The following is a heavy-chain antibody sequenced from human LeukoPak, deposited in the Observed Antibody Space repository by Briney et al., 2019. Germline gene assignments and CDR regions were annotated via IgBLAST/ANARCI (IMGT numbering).Heavy chain of an antibody. J-gene: IGHJ4*02. D-gene: IGHD4-17*01. CDR3: ARGTVTANDY. V-gene: IGHV1-8*03. Sequence: ASVKVSCKTSGYTFTGYYIHWVRQAPGQGLEWMGWMNPNSGNTGYAQKFQGRVTITRNTSISTAYMELSSLRSEDTAVYYCARGTVTANDYWGQGTLVTVSS. CDR1: GYTFTGYY. CDR2: MNPNSGNT.